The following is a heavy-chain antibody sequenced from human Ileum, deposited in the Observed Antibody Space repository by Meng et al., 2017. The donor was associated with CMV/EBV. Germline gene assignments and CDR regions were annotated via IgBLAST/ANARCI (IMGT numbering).Heavy chain of an antibody. J-gene: IGHJ4*02. CDR1: GYSISSGYY. Sequence: GSLRLSCTVSGYSISSGYYWGWIRQPPGKGLEWIGTIYHNGSTSYNPSLKSRVTISVDTSTNHFSLKVSSVTAADTAVYYCSRGTDPFKIGNDWAQGTLVTVSS. V-gene: IGHV4-38-2*02. CDR3: SRGTDPFKIGND. CDR2: IYHNGST. D-gene: IGHD2-8*02.